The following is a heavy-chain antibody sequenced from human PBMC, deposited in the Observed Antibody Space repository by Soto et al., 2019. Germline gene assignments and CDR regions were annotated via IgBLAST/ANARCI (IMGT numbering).Heavy chain of an antibody. CDR2: ITAYGDST. CDR1: GFTFSNYA. V-gene: IGHV3-23*01. J-gene: IGHJ5*02. CDR3: ARDPLWYDSDWYPLPAYDP. D-gene: IGHD6-19*01. Sequence: EVQLLESGGGFVQPGGSLRLSCAASGFTFSNYAMSWVRQAPGKGLEWVSAITAYGDSTHYADSVKGRFTISRDSPKNTLYLQMDSVRAEDTAVYYCARDPLWYDSDWYPLPAYDPWGQGTLVTVSS.